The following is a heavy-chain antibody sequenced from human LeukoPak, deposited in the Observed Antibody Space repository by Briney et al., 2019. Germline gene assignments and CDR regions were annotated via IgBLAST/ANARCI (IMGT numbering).Heavy chain of an antibody. CDR2: NTPIFGTA. V-gene: IGHV1-69*06. Sequence: SVKVSCTASGGTFSSYAISWVRQAPGQGLEWMGGNTPIFGTANKAQKVQGRATITADKSTSTAYMELSSLRSEDTALYYSASEDCSGSSCYSGATDYWGQGTLVTVSS. CDR3: ASEDCSGSSCYSGATDY. CDR1: GGTFSSYA. D-gene: IGHD2-15*01. J-gene: IGHJ4*02.